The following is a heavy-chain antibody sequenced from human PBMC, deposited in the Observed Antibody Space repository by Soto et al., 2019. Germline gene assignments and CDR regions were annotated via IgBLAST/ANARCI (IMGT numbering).Heavy chain of an antibody. J-gene: IGHJ6*03. CDR1: GFTFSSYA. CDR3: ATPFLTGFYYYYMDV. V-gene: IGHV3-23*01. CDR2: ISGSGGST. D-gene: IGHD1-20*01. Sequence: GGSLRLSCTASGFTFSSYAMSWVRQAPGKGLEWVSAISGSGGSTYYADSVKGRFTISRDNSKNTLYLQMNSLRAEDTAVYYCATPFLTGFYYYYMDVWGKGNTVTVSS.